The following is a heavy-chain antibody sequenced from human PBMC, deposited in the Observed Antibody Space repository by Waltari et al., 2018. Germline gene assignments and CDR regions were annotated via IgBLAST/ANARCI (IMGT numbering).Heavy chain of an antibody. V-gene: IGHV1-2*06. D-gene: IGHD5-12*01. CDR2: INPKSGGT. CDR1: GYTFTDYY. Sequence: QVQLVQSGAEVKKPGASVKVSCKASGYTFTDYYIHWVRQAPGQGLEWMGRINPKSGGTNYAQSFQGRVTMTRDTSISTAYMELRRLTFDDTALYYCARVWSRSGYYYFDNWGQGTLVTASS. CDR3: ARVWSRSGYYYFDN. J-gene: IGHJ4*02.